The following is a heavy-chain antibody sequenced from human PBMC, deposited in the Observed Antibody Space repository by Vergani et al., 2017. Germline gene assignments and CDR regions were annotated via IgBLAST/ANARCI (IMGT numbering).Heavy chain of an antibody. CDR1: GFTFSSYA. Sequence: EVQLLESGGGLVQPGGSLRLSCAASGFTFSSYAMSWVRQAPGKGLEWVSAISGSGGSTYYADSVKGRFTISRDNSKNTLYLQMNSLRAEDTAVYYCARANYGDYSFDYWGQGTLVTVSS. D-gene: IGHD4-17*01. V-gene: IGHV3-23*01. CDR3: ARANYGDYSFDY. CDR2: ISGSGGST. J-gene: IGHJ4*02.